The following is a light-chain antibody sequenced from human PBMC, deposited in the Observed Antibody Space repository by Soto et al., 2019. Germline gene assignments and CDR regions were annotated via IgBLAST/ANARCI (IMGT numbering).Light chain of an antibody. CDR3: LQNGRTSWT. J-gene: IGKJ1*01. CDR1: QSVSTNF. CDR2: GAS. Sequence: EIVLTQSPGTLSLSPGEGDTLSCRASQSVSTNFFAWYQQKPGQAPRLLIYGASTRATGIPDRFSGSGSVTYFSLTICSLEPEDFALYYGLQNGRTSWTFGQGTK. V-gene: IGKV3-20*01.